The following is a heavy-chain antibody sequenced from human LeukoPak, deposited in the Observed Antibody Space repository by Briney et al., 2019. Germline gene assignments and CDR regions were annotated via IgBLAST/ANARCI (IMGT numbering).Heavy chain of an antibody. D-gene: IGHD6-6*01. V-gene: IGHV4-34*01. CDR1: GGSFSGYY. Sequence: SETLSLTCAVYGGSFSGYYWSWIRQPPGKGLEWIGEINHSGSTNYNPSLKSRVTISVDTSKNQFSLKLSSVTAADTAVYYCARAGLVRPCFDPWGQGTLVTVSS. J-gene: IGHJ5*02. CDR2: INHSGST. CDR3: ARAGLVRPCFDP.